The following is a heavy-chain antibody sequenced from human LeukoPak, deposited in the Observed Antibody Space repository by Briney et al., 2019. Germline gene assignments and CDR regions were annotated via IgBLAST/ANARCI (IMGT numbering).Heavy chain of an antibody. D-gene: IGHD3-3*01. J-gene: IGHJ6*03. CDR2: IIPIFGTA. CDR3: ATTPTYYDFWSAPGLRVPTNYYMDV. Sequence: EASVKVSCKASGGTFSSYAISWVRQAPGQGLEWMGGIIPIFGTANYAQKFQGRVTITTDESTSTAYMELSSLRSEDTAVYYCATTPTYYDFWSAPGLRVPTNYYMDVWGKGTTVTVSS. CDR1: GGTFSSYA. V-gene: IGHV1-69*05.